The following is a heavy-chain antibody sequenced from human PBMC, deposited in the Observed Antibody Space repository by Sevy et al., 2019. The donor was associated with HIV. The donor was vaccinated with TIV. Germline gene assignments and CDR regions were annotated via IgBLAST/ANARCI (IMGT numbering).Heavy chain of an antibody. J-gene: IGHJ6*02. Sequence: SETLSLTCAVYGGSFSGYYWSWIRQPPGKGLEWIEEINHSGSTNYNPSLKSRVTISVDTSKNQFSLKLSSVTAADTAVYYCARRTVRGVTHYYGMDVWGQGTTVTVSS. CDR1: GGSFSGYY. CDR2: INHSGST. V-gene: IGHV4-34*01. D-gene: IGHD3-10*01. CDR3: ARRTVRGVTHYYGMDV.